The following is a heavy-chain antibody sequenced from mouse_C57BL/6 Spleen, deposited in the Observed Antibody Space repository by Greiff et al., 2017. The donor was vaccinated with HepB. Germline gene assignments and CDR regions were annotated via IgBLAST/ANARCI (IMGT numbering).Heavy chain of an antibody. J-gene: IGHJ3*01. D-gene: IGHD4-1*01. CDR1: GYSFTDYN. CDR3: AREGLLGQAWFAY. Sequence: EVKLQESGPELVKPGASVKISCKASGYSFTDYNMNWVKQSNGKSLEWIGVINPNYGTTSYNQKFKGKATLTVDQSSSTAYMQLNSLTSEDSAVYYCAREGLLGQAWFAYWGQGTLVTVSA. CDR2: INPNYGTT. V-gene: IGHV1-39*01.